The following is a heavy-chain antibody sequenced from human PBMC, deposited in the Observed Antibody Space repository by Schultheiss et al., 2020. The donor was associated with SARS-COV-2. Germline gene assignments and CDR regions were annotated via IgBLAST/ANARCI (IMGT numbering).Heavy chain of an antibody. CDR3: ARGTLAAAGGGVDY. V-gene: IGHV3-33*01. J-gene: IGHJ4*02. D-gene: IGHD6-13*01. Sequence: GGSLRLSCAASGFTFSSYGMHWVRQAPGKGLEWVAVIWYDGSNKYYADSVKGRFTISRDNSKNTLYLQMNSLRADDTGVYYCARGTLAAAGGGVDYWGLGTLVTVAS. CDR1: GFTFSSYG. CDR2: IWYDGSNK.